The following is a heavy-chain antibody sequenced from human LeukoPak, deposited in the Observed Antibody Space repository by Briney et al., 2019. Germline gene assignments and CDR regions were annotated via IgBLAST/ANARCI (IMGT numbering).Heavy chain of an antibody. CDR3: TRDFDNPENSCPSTSCIDV. D-gene: IGHD2-2*01. Sequence: ASVKVSCKASGYNFVNFGISWVRQAPGQGLEWMGWISTSSVNTNYAQKFRGRLTMTTDTSTSTAYMELRSLRSDDTAVYYCTRDFDNPENSCPSTSCIDVWGQGTTVTVSS. CDR2: ISTSSVNT. V-gene: IGHV1-18*01. CDR1: GYNFVNFG. J-gene: IGHJ6*02.